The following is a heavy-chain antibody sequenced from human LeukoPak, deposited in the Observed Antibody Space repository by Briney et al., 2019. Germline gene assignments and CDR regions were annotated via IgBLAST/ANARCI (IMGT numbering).Heavy chain of an antibody. D-gene: IGHD5-12*01. V-gene: IGHV3-33*01. CDR2: IWYDGSNK. Sequence: QPGRSLRLSCAASGFTFSSYGMHWVRQAPGKGLEWVAVIWYDGSNKYYADSVKGRFTISRDNSKNTLYLQMSSLRAEATAVYYCARDSGIWDIVATPDDYWGQGTLVTVSS. CDR3: ARDSGIWDIVATPDDY. J-gene: IGHJ4*02. CDR1: GFTFSSYG.